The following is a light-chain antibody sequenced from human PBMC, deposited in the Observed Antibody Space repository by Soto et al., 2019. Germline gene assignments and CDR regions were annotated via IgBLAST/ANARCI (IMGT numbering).Light chain of an antibody. CDR2: GAS. Sequence: EVVMTQSPAILSVSPGERATLSGRASQSVGINVAWYQQKPGQAPRLLIYGASTSATGSPDRFSASGSATEFTLTISSLLSEDFAVYYCQQYNDWPRTFGQGTKVDIK. CDR3: QQYNDWPRT. J-gene: IGKJ1*01. V-gene: IGKV3-15*01. CDR1: QSVGIN.